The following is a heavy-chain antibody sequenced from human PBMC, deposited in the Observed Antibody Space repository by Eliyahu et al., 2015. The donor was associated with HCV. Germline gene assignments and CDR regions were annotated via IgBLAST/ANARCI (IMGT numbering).Heavy chain of an antibody. D-gene: IGHD3/OR15-3a*01. CDR3: ARGVIKALWLLDY. CDR2: INPSGGST. CDR1: GYXFPSYY. J-gene: IGHJ4*02. V-gene: IGHV1-46*01. Sequence: QVQLVQSGAEVXKPGASVKVSCQASGYXFPSYYMHWVRQAPGQGLEWMGIINPSGGSTSYXQKFQGRVTMTRDTSTSTAYMELSSLRSEDTAVYYCARGVIKALWLLDYWGQGTLVTVSS.